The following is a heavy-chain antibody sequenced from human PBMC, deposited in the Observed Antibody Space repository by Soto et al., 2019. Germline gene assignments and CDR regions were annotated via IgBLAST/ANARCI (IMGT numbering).Heavy chain of an antibody. D-gene: IGHD3-10*01. V-gene: IGHV4-38-2*01. CDR1: GYSINSDYY. J-gene: IGHJ4*02. CDR2: VDHSGRT. CDR3: AKKGYYPSGKINLFDS. Sequence: SETLSLTCAVSGYSINSDYYWGLIRQPPGKGLEWIGSVDHSGRTYYSPSLRSRLTIFIDTSKNQFSLRLTSVTAADTAMYFCAKKGYYPSGKINLFDSWGPGTLVTVSS.